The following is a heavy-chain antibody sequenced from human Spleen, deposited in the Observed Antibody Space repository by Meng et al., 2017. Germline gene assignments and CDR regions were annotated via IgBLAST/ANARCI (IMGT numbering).Heavy chain of an antibody. CDR1: GYTFTSYG. V-gene: IGHV1-18*01. D-gene: IGHD1-26*01. CDR2: ISAYNGNT. J-gene: IGHJ4*02. CDR3: ARGGGWDRIARFDS. Sequence: ASVKVSCKTSGYTFTSYGISWVRQAPGQGLEWMGWISAYNGNTDYAQKFQGRVTMTTDTSTSTAYMELRSLRSDATAVYYCARGGGWDRIARFDSWGQGTLVTVSS.